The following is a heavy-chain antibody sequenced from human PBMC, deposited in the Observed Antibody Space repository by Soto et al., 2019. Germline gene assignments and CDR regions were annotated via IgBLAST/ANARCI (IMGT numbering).Heavy chain of an antibody. D-gene: IGHD1-26*01. CDR2: INHSGNT. CDR1: GGSLSGYY. Sequence: SKTLSLTCAAYGGSLSGYYWSWIRQPPGKALEWIGEINHSGNTNYNPSLKSRVTISVDTSKNQLFLNLSSVTAADTAMYYCARHHVRGRTIAGAAEFWGQGTLVTVSS. CDR3: ARHHVRGRTIAGAAEF. J-gene: IGHJ4*02. V-gene: IGHV4-34*01.